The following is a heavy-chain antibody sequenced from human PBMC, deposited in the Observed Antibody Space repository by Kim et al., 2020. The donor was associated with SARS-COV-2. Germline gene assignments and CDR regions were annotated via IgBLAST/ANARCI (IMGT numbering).Heavy chain of an antibody. V-gene: IGHV3-30-3*01. J-gene: IGHJ6*02. CDR3: ARDMPLTTYYDFWSGYAGYYYGMDV. CDR1: GFTFSSYA. Sequence: GGSLRLSCAASGFTFSSYAMHWVRQAPGKELEWVAVISYDGSNKYYADSVKGRFTVSRDNSKNTLYLQMNSLRAEDTAVYYCARDMPLTTYYDFWSGYAGYYYGMDVWGQGTTVTVSS. CDR2: ISYDGSNK. D-gene: IGHD3-3*01.